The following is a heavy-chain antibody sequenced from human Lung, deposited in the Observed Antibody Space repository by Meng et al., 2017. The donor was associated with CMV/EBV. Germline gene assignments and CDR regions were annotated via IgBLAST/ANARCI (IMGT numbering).Heavy chain of an antibody. Sequence: SGFTLSNHAMHWVRQPPGKGLEWVANIRFDRTNKYHADSVKGRFTISRDNSKNTLYLQMNSLRAEDTAVYYCAKRGDSSGTYAMDVWGQGTTVTVSS. CDR2: IRFDRTNK. CDR3: AKRGDSSGTYAMDV. V-gene: IGHV3-30*02. D-gene: IGHD3-22*01. J-gene: IGHJ6*02. CDR1: GFTLSNHA.